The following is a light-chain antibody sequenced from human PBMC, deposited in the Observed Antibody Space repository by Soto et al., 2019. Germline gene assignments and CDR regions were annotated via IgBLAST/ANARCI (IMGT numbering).Light chain of an antibody. Sequence: SYELTQPPSESVAPGQTARITCGGNNIGSQSVHWYQQKPGQAPVLVLYDERGRPSGIPQRFSGSKSGNTATLTISRVAAGDEADYYCQVWDSSRDQCLFGTGTKVTVL. J-gene: IGLJ1*01. CDR1: NIGSQS. CDR3: QVWDSSRDQCL. V-gene: IGLV3-21*02. CDR2: DER.